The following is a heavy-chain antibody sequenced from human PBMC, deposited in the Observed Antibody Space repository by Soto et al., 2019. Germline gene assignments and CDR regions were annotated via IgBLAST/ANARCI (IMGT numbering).Heavy chain of an antibody. V-gene: IGHV3-23*01. Sequence: EVQLLESGGGLVQPGGSLRLSCAASGFTFSSYAMSWVRQAPGKGLEWGSAISGSGGSTYYADSVKGRFTISRDNSKNPLYLQMNSLRAEDTAVYYCAKDPDRRCGLHYFDTWGQGTLVTVSS. CDR3: AKDPDRRCGLHYFDT. CDR1: GFTFSSYA. CDR2: ISGSGGST. D-gene: IGHD2-21*01. J-gene: IGHJ4*02.